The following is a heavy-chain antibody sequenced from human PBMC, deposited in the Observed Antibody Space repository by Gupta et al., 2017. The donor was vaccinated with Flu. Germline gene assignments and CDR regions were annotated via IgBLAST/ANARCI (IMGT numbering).Heavy chain of an antibody. Sequence: QVQLVQSGGEVKKPGASMKVSCKTSGYTFTDYGVAWVRQAPGQGLEWMGWMSGYNGNTNFAPKFQNRITMTRDASATTAYMELRSLKSDDTAVYYCARDYGGNPLDSWGQGTLGTVSS. D-gene: IGHD4-23*01. J-gene: IGHJ4*02. CDR2: MSGYNGNT. V-gene: IGHV1-18*01. CDR3: ARDYGGNPLDS. CDR1: GYTFTDYG.